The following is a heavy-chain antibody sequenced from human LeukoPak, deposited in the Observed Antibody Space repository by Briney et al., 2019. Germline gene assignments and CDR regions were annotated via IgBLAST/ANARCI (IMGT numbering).Heavy chain of an antibody. J-gene: IGHJ4*02. CDR3: AKDQMRTAAAGPDY. Sequence: GGSLRLSCAASGFTFSNYGIHWVRQAPGKGLEWVAFIRYDGSDKYYADSVKGRFTISRDNSKNTLFLQMKSLRGEDTAAYYCAKDQMRTAAAGPDYWGQGTLVTVSS. V-gene: IGHV3-30*02. CDR2: IRYDGSDK. CDR1: GFTFSNYG. D-gene: IGHD6-13*01.